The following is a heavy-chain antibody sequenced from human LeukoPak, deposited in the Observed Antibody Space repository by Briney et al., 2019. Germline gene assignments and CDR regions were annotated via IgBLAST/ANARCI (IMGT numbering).Heavy chain of an antibody. CDR2: IIPILTTA. CDR1: SGSFNSYA. J-gene: IGHJ4*02. D-gene: IGHD1-26*01. V-gene: IGHV1-69*04. CDR3: ASSLAGGSYAFDY. Sequence: GASVKVSCKASSGSFNSYAINWWRQAPGQGPEWMGRIIPILTTANYAQKFQGRVTSTADKSTTTAYMELSSLRSEDTAVYYCASSLAGGSYAFDYWRQGTLVTVSS.